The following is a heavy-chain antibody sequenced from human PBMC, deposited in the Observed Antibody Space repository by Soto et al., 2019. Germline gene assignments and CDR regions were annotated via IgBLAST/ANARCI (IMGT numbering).Heavy chain of an antibody. J-gene: IGHJ3*01. CDR1: GYTFTSYD. CDR2: MNPNSGNT. D-gene: IGHD1-26*01. V-gene: IGHV1-8*01. CDR3: ARERSSGAFDL. Sequence: QVQLVQSGAQVKKPAASVKVSCKTSGYTFTSYDINWVRQATGQGLEWMGWMNPNSGNTAYAQKFQGRVTMTRNTTISTAYMERSSLRSEDTAVYYCARERSSGAFDLWGQGTMVTVSS.